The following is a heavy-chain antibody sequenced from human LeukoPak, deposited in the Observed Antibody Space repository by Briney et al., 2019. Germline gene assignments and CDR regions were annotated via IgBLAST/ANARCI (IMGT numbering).Heavy chain of an antibody. J-gene: IGHJ4*02. CDR3: AQWHTVDY. Sequence: GGSLRLSCAASGFTFSSSPMSWVRQAPGKGLGWVSVIGGSGGNINYADSVKGRFTISRDNSKNTLYLQMNSLRAEDTAVYYCAQWHTVDYWGQGTLVTVSS. CDR1: GFTFSSSP. V-gene: IGHV3-23*01. CDR2: IGGSGGNI. D-gene: IGHD2-8*01.